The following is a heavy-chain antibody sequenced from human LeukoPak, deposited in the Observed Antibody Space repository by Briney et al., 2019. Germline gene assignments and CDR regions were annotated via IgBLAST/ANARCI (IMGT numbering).Heavy chain of an antibody. Sequence: AGGSLRLSCAASGFTVSINYMSWVRQAPGKGLEWVSVIYSGGSTYYADSVKGRFTISRDNSKNTLYLQMNSLRAEDTAVYYCASNLRATVTNPYYYYYYGMDVWGQGTTVTVSS. V-gene: IGHV3-66*01. CDR3: ASNLRATVTNPYYYYYYGMDV. D-gene: IGHD4-17*01. J-gene: IGHJ6*02. CDR1: GFTVSINY. CDR2: IYSGGST.